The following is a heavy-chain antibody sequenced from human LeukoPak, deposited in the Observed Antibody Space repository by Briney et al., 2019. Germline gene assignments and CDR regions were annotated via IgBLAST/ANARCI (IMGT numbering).Heavy chain of an antibody. CDR2: IPYDGNNT. CDR1: GFTFSSYG. V-gene: IGHV3-30*02. J-gene: IGHJ4*02. D-gene: IGHD2-21*02. CDR3: AKENNAYSDCSGFHY. Sequence: GGSLRLSCAASGFTFSSYGMHCVRQAPGNGLEWVAFIPYDGNNTYYAYSLKVPYNISRDNTNNTLNLQMSSLRAEDTAIYYCAKENNAYSDCSGFHYWGQGTLVTVSS.